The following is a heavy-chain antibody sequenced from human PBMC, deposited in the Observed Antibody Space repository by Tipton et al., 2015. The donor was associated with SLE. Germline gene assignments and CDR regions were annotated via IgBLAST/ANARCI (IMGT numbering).Heavy chain of an antibody. CDR3: ARAISSGWPETYYFDY. J-gene: IGHJ4*02. CDR2: ILFDGSNE. D-gene: IGHD6-19*01. V-gene: IGHV3-30*19. Sequence: SLRLSCEASGFIFSSYGMHWVRQAPGKGLEWVAVILFDGSNEYYADSVKGRFTISRDNSKNTLYLQMNSLRAEDTAVYYCARAISSGWPETYYFDYWGQGTLVTVSS. CDR1: GFIFSSYG.